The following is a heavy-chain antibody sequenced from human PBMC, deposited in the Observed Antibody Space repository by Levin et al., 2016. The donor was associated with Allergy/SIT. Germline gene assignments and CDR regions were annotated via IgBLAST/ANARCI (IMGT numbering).Heavy chain of an antibody. CDR1: GGSFSGYY. J-gene: IGHJ4*02. Sequence: SETLSLTCAVYGGSFSGYYWSWIRQPPGKGLEWIGEINHSGSTNYNPSLKSRVTISVDTSKNQFSLKLSSVTAADTAVYYCARSPGYCSSTSCYARVMGYFDYWGQGTLVTVSS. V-gene: IGHV4-34*01. CDR2: INHSGST. D-gene: IGHD2-2*01. CDR3: ARSPGYCSSTSCYARVMGYFDY.